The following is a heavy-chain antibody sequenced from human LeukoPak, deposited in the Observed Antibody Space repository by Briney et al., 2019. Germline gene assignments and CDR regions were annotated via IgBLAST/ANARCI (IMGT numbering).Heavy chain of an antibody. V-gene: IGHV1-69*05. Sequence: GSSVKVSCKASGGTFSSYAISWVRQAPGQGLEWMGGIIPIFGTANYAQKFQGRVTITTDESTSTAYMELSSLRSEDTAVYYCARGPGSSYYDFWSGPEYFQHWGQGTLVTVSS. D-gene: IGHD3-3*01. CDR3: ARGPGSSYYDFWSGPEYFQH. CDR1: GGTFSSYA. CDR2: IIPIFGTA. J-gene: IGHJ1*01.